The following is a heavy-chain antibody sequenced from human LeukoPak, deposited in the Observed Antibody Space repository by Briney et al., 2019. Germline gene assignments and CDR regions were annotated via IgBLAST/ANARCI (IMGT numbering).Heavy chain of an antibody. CDR2: ISSSGYAI. CDR1: GFTFSDYY. D-gene: IGHD6-13*01. V-gene: IGHV3-11*01. Sequence: PGGSLRLSCAASGFTFSDYYMSWIRQAPGKGLEWLSHISSSGYAIYYADSVKGRFTISRDNAKNSLYLQMNSLRAEDAAVYYCARKEYSSSWYAIDYWGQGTLVTVSS. J-gene: IGHJ4*02. CDR3: ARKEYSSSWYAIDY.